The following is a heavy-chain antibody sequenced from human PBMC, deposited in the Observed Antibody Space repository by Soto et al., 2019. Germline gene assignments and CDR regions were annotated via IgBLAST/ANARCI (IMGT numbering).Heavy chain of an antibody. Sequence: GGSLRLSCAVSGFTFNSHAMHWVRQAPGKGLEWLAVISYGGANNYYADSVKGRFTISRDNSQNTLFLQMNSLRPEDTAVYYCARGPRSCSSTSCYTIDYWGQGTLVTVSS. D-gene: IGHD2-2*02. CDR3: ARGPRSCSSTSCYTIDY. J-gene: IGHJ4*02. CDR2: ISYGGANN. CDR1: GFTFNSHA. V-gene: IGHV3-30*03.